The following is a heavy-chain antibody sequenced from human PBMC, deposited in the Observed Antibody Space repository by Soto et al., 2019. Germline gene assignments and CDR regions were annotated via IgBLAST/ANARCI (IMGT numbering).Heavy chain of an antibody. Sequence: SETLSLTCTVSGGSISSGGYYWSWIRQHPGKGLEWIGYIYYSGSTYYNPSLKSRVTISVDTSKNQFSLKLSSVTAADTAVYYCARAWRGYCSGGSCYHNRHYFEYWGQGTLVTVSS. V-gene: IGHV4-31*03. CDR3: ARAWRGYCSGGSCYHNRHYFEY. CDR2: IYYSGST. J-gene: IGHJ4*02. CDR1: GGSISSGGYY. D-gene: IGHD2-15*01.